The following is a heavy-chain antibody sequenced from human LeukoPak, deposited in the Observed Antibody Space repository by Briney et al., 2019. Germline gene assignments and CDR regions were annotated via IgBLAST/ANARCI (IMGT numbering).Heavy chain of an antibody. Sequence: SVKVSCKASGGTFSSYAISWVRRAPGQGLEWMGGIIPIFGTANYAQKFQGRVTITADESTSTAYMELSSLRSGDTAVYYCARDGGPTYYYDSSGYSNWFDPWGQGTLVTVSS. CDR3: ARDGGPTYYYDSSGYSNWFDP. D-gene: IGHD3-22*01. V-gene: IGHV1-69*13. J-gene: IGHJ5*02. CDR2: IIPIFGTA. CDR1: GGTFSSYA.